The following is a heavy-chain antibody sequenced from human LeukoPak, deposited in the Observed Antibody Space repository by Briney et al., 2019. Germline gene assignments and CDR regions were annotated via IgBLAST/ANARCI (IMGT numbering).Heavy chain of an antibody. CDR2: INHSGST. D-gene: IGHD3-22*01. CDR1: GGSFSGYY. J-gene: IGHJ5*02. CDR3: ASPGYYYDSSGSRFDP. Sequence: KPPETLSLTCAVYGGSFSGYYWSWIRQPPGKGLEWIGEINHSGSTNYNPSLKSRVTISVDTSKNQFSLKLSSVTAADTAVYYCASPGYYYDSSGSRFDPWGQGTLVTVSS. V-gene: IGHV4-34*01.